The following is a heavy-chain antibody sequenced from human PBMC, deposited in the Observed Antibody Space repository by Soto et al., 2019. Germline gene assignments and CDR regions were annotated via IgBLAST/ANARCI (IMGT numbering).Heavy chain of an antibody. CDR2: MCPRDSDT. J-gene: IGHJ6*02. D-gene: IGHD2-21*02. V-gene: IGHV5-51*03. CDR3: ARRAFCGGDCTARPQDYYGMDV. CDR1: GYNFNTYC. Sequence: EVQLVQSGAEVKKSGESLKISCNGSGYNFNTYCGVWVRQMPGKGLEWVGIMCPRDSDTRYSPSSQGQFTISADKSIPTAYLQWRSLKASATATYYCARRAFCGGDCTARPQDYYGMDVWGQGTAVTVSS.